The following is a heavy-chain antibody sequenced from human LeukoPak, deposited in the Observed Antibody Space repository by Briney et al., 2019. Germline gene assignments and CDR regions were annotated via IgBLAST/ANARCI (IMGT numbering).Heavy chain of an antibody. CDR2: ITTTDTTK. V-gene: IGHV3-48*03. D-gene: IGHD7-27*01. CDR3: ARWGFVFDI. J-gene: IGHJ3*02. Sequence: GGSLRLSCAASGFTFSSYEMNWVRQGPGKGLEWISYITTTDTTKYYTDSVKGRFTISRDNAKNSLYLQMHSLRAEDTAVYYCARWGFVFDIWGQGTVVTVSS. CDR1: GFTFSSYE.